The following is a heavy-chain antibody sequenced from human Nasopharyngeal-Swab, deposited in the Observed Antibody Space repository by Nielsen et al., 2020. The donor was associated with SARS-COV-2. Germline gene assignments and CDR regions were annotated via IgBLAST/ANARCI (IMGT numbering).Heavy chain of an antibody. CDR2: IYYSGST. V-gene: IGHV4-59*01. D-gene: IGHD6-13*01. J-gene: IGHJ6*03. CDR3: ARTGYSSSWYNRYYYYYMDV. Sequence: GSLRLSCTVSGGSISSYYWSWIWQPPGKGLEWIGYIYYSGSTNYNPSLKSRVTISVDTSKNQFSLKLSSVTAADTAVYYCARTGYSSSWYNRYYYYYMDVWGKGTTVTVSS. CDR1: GGSISSYY.